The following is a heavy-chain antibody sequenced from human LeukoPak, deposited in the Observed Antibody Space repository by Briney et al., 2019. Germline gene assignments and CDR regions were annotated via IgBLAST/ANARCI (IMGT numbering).Heavy chain of an antibody. CDR1: GGSISSYY. CDR3: ARYDSRGSASTKFDY. V-gene: IGHV4-4*09. Sequence: PSETLSLTCTVSGGSISSYYWSWIRQPPGKGLEWIGRIYGRASTSYNPSLMNRVTMSVDTSKNHFSLQLTSVTAADTAVYYCARYDSRGSASTKFDYWGPGILVTISS. D-gene: IGHD3-16*01. CDR2: IYGRAST. J-gene: IGHJ4*02.